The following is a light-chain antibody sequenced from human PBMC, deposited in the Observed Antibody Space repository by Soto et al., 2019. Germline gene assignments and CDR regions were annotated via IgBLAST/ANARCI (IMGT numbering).Light chain of an antibody. CDR3: SSWTSGATYV. CDR1: SSDVGAYNY. CDR2: DVN. V-gene: IGLV2-14*03. Sequence: QSALTQPASVSGSPGQSITISCAGTSSDVGAYNYVSWYQHHPGKAPKLMIYDVNNRPSGDSNRFSGSKSGNTASLTISGLQAEDEADYYCSSWTSGATYVVGSGTKLTVL. J-gene: IGLJ1*01.